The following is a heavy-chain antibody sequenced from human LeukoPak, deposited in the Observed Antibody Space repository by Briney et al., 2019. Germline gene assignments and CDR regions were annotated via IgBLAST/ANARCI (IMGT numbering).Heavy chain of an antibody. V-gene: IGHV4-59*01. D-gene: IGHD3-3*01. CDR3: ARDRSDDFWSGYYQDV. J-gene: IGHJ6*04. Sequence: SETLSLTCTVSGGSISSYYWSWIRQPPGKGLEWIGYIYYSGSTNYNPSLKSRVTISVDTSKNQFSLKLSSVTAADTAVYYRARDRSDDFWSGYYQDVWGKGTTVTVSS. CDR1: GGSISSYY. CDR2: IYYSGST.